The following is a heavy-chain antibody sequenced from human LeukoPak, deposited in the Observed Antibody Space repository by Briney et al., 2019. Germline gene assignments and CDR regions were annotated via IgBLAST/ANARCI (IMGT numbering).Heavy chain of an antibody. CDR1: GYTLTELS. D-gene: IGHD1-26*01. V-gene: IGHV1-24*01. CDR3: ATDIVGATNRDY. J-gene: IGHJ4*02. Sequence: ASVKVSRKVSGYTLTELSMHWVRQAPGKGLEWMGGFDPEDGETIYAQKFQGRVTMTEDTSTDTAYMELSSLRSEDTAVYYCATDIVGATNRDYWGQGTLVTVSS. CDR2: FDPEDGET.